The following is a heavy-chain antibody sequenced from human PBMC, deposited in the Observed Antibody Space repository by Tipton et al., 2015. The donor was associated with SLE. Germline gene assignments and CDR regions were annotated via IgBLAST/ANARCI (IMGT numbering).Heavy chain of an antibody. D-gene: IGHD5-18*01. V-gene: IGHV4-38-2*01. Sequence: LSLTCAVSGDSVGDHYWIWIRQPPGKGLEWIGSIYYTGTTTYYNSFLKSRVTMSVDTSKNQFSLRLTSVIAADTAVYYCARLHGYSYGLNWFDPWGQGTLISVSS. J-gene: IGHJ5*02. CDR2: IYYTGTTT. CDR1: GDSVGDHY. CDR3: ARLHGYSYGLNWFDP.